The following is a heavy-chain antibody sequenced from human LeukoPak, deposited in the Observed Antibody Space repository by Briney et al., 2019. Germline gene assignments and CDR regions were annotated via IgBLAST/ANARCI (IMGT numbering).Heavy chain of an antibody. V-gene: IGHV3-7*03. CDR2: IKLDGSEK. D-gene: IGHD3/OR15-3a*01. CDR3: ARDQYDTWSRRGNFDS. Sequence: GGSLRLSCVASGFTFGKYWVSWVRQAPGKGLEWVATIKLDGSEKNYVDSVKGRFTISRDNTKNSLYLQMNSLRAEDTTVFYCARDQYDTWSRRGNFDSWGQGTLVIVSS. CDR1: GFTFGKYW. J-gene: IGHJ4*02.